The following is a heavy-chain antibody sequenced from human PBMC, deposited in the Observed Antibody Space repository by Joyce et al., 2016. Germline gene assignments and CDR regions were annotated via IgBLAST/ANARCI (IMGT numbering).Heavy chain of an antibody. CDR3: AGTHFFYGMDV. CDR2: IKQDGSEK. V-gene: IGHV3-7*03. D-gene: IGHD2/OR15-2a*01. J-gene: IGHJ6*02. CDR1: AFAFIDYW. Sequence: EVHLVESGGALVRPGGSLRFSCEASAFAFIDYWMSWVRQAPGRGLEWVANIKQDGSEKFYVDSVNGRFSISRDNANNTLFLQMNSLRVEDTAVYYCAGTHFFYGMDVWGQGTTVSVSS.